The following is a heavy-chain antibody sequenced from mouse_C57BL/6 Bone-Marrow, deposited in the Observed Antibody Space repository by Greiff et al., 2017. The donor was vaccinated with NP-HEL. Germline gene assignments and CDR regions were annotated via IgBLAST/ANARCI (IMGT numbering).Heavy chain of an antibody. Sequence: QVQLQQSGPELVKPGASVTISCKAPGYAFRRSWMNWVTQRPGKGLEWIGRLSPGDGDTNYNGKFKGKATRTADKSSSTAYMQLSSLTSEDSAVYSCALYGNFDYWGQGTTLTVSS. V-gene: IGHV1-82*01. CDR2: LSPGDGDT. D-gene: IGHD2-1*01. J-gene: IGHJ2*01. CDR1: GYAFRRSW. CDR3: ALYGNFDY.